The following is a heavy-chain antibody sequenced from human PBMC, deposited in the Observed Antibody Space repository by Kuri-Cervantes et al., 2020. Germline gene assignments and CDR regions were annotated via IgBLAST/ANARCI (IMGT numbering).Heavy chain of an antibody. CDR3: ARDQRITIFGVVTNYYYYYMDV. D-gene: IGHD3-3*01. V-gene: IGHV3-43*01. Sequence: GGSLRLSCAASGFTFDDYTMHWVRQAPGKGLEWVSLITWDGVSTYYADSVKGRFTISRDNAKNSLYLQMNSLRAEDTAVYYCARDQRITIFGVVTNYYYYYMDVWGKGTTVTVSS. CDR1: GFTFDDYT. J-gene: IGHJ6*03. CDR2: ITWDGVST.